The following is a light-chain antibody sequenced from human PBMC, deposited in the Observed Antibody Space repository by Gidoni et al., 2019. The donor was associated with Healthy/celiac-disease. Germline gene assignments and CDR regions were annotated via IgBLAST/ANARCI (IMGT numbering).Light chain of an antibody. CDR1: QSISSY. Sequence: DIQMTQSPSSLSASVRDRVTITCQASQSISSYLYWYQQKPGKAPELLIYAASSVQSEVPSRFSESGSETDFTHTINSLQPEDFATYYCQQSYSTPWTFGQGTKVEIK. CDR2: AAS. V-gene: IGKV1-39*01. CDR3: QQSYSTPWT. J-gene: IGKJ1*01.